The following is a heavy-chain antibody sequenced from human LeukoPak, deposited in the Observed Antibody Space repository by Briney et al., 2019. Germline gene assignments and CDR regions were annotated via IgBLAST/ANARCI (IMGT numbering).Heavy chain of an antibody. CDR2: MYHSGTT. D-gene: IGHD5-18*01. CDR1: GYSISSGYY. V-gene: IGHV4-38-2*02. CDR3: ARGYSFPEY. J-gene: IGHJ4*02. Sequence: SETLSLTCSVSGYSISSGYYWGWIRQAPGKGLEWIGSMYHSGTTYYNPSLKSRVSISVDTSKNQFSLKMSSVTAADTAVYYCARGYSFPEYWGQGTLVTVSS.